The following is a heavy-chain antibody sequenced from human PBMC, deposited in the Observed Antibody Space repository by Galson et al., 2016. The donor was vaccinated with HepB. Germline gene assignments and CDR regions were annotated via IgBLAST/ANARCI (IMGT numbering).Heavy chain of an antibody. CDR3: GRDPHSSGRSGVMGYIDY. J-gene: IGHJ4*02. Sequence: SLRLSCAASGFPFGSDAFHWVRQAPGKGLEWVAMISYDGSKQFYAASVKGRFTISRDNSKNTLFLEMNSLTAADTAVYFCGRDPHSSGRSGVMGYIDYWGQGTLVTVSS. CDR2: ISYDGSKQ. V-gene: IGHV3-30-3*01. CDR1: GFPFGSDA. D-gene: IGHD6-19*01.